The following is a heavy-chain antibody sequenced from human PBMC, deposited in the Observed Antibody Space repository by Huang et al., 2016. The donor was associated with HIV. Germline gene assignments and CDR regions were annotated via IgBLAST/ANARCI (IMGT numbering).Heavy chain of an antibody. D-gene: IGHD3-22*01. J-gene: IGHJ3*02. CDR2: IYYTGTT. CDR1: GGSISSSTYS. Sequence: QLQLQESGPGLVKPSETLSLTCTVSGGSISSSTYSWGWIRQPPEKGLEWSGSIYYTGTTYYNPSFKRRVTIAVDTSKNQFSLRLSSVTAADSAVYYCARQLRVVVIGPGLDAFDIWGQGTMVTVSS. V-gene: IGHV4-39*01. CDR3: ARQLRVVVIGPGLDAFDI.